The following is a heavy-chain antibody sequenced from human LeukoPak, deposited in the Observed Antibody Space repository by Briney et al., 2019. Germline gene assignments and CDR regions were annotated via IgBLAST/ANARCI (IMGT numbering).Heavy chain of an antibody. CDR1: GGSISSGSYY. CDR3: ASTKRDDSSGYYLKPYAFDI. J-gene: IGHJ3*02. V-gene: IGHV4-61*02. Sequence: SQTLSLPCTVSGGSISSGSYYWSWIRPPAGKGVEWIGRMYTRGSTNYNPSLKSRVTISVDTSKNQFFLKLSSVTAADTAVYYCASTKRDDSSGYYLKPYAFDIWGQGTMVTVSS. D-gene: IGHD3-22*01. CDR2: MYTRGST.